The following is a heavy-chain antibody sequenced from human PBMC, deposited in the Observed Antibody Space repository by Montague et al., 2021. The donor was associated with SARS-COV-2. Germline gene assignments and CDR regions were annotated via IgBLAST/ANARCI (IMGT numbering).Heavy chain of an antibody. V-gene: IGHV4-4*07. CDR1: GGFISGYY. Sequence: SETLSLTCTVSGGFISGYYWSWFRQSAGKGLEWIGRIYNSGRTSYNPSXXSRVTMSVDTSKNQFSLKLSSVTAADAAVYYCVRDQGRSNWNYPDYWGQGTLVTVSS. CDR3: VRDQGRSNWNYPDY. J-gene: IGHJ4*02. CDR2: IYNSGRT. D-gene: IGHD1-20*01.